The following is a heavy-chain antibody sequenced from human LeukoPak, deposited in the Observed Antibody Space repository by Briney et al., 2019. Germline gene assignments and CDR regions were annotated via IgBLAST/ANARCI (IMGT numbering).Heavy chain of an antibody. J-gene: IGHJ4*02. CDR2: ITTTGTT. Sequence: GSLRLSCTASGFTFNSYVMTWVRQAPGMGLEWGSTITTTGTTSYADSVKGRFAISSDNSKNTVYLQMNSLRAEDTALYFCTKSGPGSGWSRCYLDFWGQGILVTVSS. CDR1: GFTFNSYV. D-gene: IGHD6-19*01. CDR3: TKSGPGSGWSRCYLDF. V-gene: IGHV3-23*01.